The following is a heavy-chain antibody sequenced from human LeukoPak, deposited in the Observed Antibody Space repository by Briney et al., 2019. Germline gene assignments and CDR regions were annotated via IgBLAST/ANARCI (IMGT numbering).Heavy chain of an antibody. V-gene: IGHV3-11*06. CDR2: ISSSSSYT. D-gene: IGHD4-17*01. CDR1: GFTFSDYY. CDR3: ARDFPYGDYVYFDY. Sequence: PVGCLRLSRAASGFTFSDYYMSWSRDGPGKGLEWVSCISSSSSYTNYADSVKGRSTISRDNAKNSLYLQMNSLRAEDTAVYYCARDFPYGDYVYFDYWGQGTLVTVSS. J-gene: IGHJ4*02.